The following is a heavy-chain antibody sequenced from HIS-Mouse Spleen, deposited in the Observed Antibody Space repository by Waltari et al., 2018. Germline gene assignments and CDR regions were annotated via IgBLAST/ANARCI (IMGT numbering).Heavy chain of an antibody. CDR2: IYYCGST. Sequence: QLQLQESGPGLVKPSETLSLTCTVSGGSISSSSYYWGWIRQPPGKGLEWIWSIYYCGSTYYNPSLKSRVTISVDTSKNQFSLKLSSVTAADTAVYYCARDRELYFDYWGQGTLVTVSS. CDR1: GGSISSSSYY. V-gene: IGHV4-39*07. CDR3: ARDRELYFDY. D-gene: IGHD1-26*01. J-gene: IGHJ4*02.